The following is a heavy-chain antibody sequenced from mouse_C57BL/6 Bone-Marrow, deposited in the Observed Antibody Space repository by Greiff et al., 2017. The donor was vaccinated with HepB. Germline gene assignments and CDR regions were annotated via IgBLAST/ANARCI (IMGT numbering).Heavy chain of an antibody. CDR2: IYPRSGNT. D-gene: IGHD2-3*01. V-gene: IGHV1-81*01. Sequence: VQLQQSGAELARPGASVKLSCKASGYTFTSYGISWVKKRTGQGLEWIGEIYPRSGNTYYNEKFKGKATLTADKSSSTAYMELRSLTSEDSAVYFCAMIYDGYYGFAYWGQGTLVTVSA. J-gene: IGHJ3*01. CDR1: GYTFTSYG. CDR3: AMIYDGYYGFAY.